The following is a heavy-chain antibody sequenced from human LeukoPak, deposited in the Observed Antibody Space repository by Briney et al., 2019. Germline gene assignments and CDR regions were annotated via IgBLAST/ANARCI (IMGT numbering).Heavy chain of an antibody. V-gene: IGHV1-18*01. CDR3: AGDGWSLGP. CDR1: GYTFTSYA. D-gene: IGHD2-8*01. J-gene: IGHJ5*02. CDR2: ISVYSGNT. Sequence: ASVKVSCKASGYTFTSYAMNWVRQAPGQGPEWMAWISVYSGNTEYAQKFQDRVTLTADTSTSTVYMELRSLRSDDTAVYYCAGDGWSLGPWGQGTLVTVSS.